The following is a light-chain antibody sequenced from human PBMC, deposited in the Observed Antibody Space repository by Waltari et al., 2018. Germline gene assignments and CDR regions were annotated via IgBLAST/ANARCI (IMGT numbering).Light chain of an antibody. Sequence: SYELTQPPSVSVSPGQTARIPCSGDALPQQYAFWYQQKAGQAPGQVVSKDSGRPSGIPERFSGSTSGTTVTLIISGVQAEDEADYYCQSTDINGLYVVFGAGTKLTVL. J-gene: IGLJ2*01. CDR2: KDS. V-gene: IGLV3-25*03. CDR1: ALPQQY. CDR3: QSTDINGLYVV.